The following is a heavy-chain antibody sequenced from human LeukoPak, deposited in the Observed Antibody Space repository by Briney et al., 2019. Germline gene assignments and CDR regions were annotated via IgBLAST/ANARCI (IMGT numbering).Heavy chain of an antibody. J-gene: IGHJ6*02. CDR2: IYYSGGT. CDR3: ARVEAVAYYYYGMDV. Sequence: SETLSLTCTVSGDSINGYFWSWIRQPPGKGLEWIGYIYYSGGTNYNPSLKSRVTISVDTSKNQFSLKLSSVTAADTAVYYCARVEAVAYYYYGMDVWGQGTTVTVSS. D-gene: IGHD6-19*01. CDR1: GDSINGYF. V-gene: IGHV4-59*12.